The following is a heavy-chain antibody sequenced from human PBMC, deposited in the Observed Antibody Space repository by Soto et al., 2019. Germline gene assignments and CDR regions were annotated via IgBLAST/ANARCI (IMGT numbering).Heavy chain of an antibody. CDR1: GGTFSSYA. CDR2: IIPIFGTA. D-gene: IGHD3-3*01. V-gene: IGHV1-69*13. J-gene: IGHJ6*02. CDR3: ARLASQKYYDFWSGPRAPGSYYYYGMDV. Sequence: SVKVSCTASGGTFSSYAISWVRQAPGQGLEWMGGIIPIFGTANYAQKFQGRVTITADESTSTAYMELSSLRSEDTAVYYCARLASQKYYDFWSGPRAPGSYYYYGMDVWGQGTTVTVSS.